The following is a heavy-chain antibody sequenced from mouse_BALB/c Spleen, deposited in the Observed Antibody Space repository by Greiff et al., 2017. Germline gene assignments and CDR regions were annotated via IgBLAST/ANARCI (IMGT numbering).Heavy chain of an antibody. CDR3: ARAGVDYRYFVAY. J-gene: IGHJ3*01. Sequence: EVKLMESGGGLVKPGGSLKLSCAASGFTFSDYYMYWVRQTPEKRLEWVATISDGGSYTYYPDSVKGRFTISRDNAKNNLYLQMSSLKSEDTAMYYCARAGVDYRYFVAYWGQGTLVTVSA. CDR1: GFTFSDYY. V-gene: IGHV5-4*02. D-gene: IGHD2-14*01. CDR2: ISDGGSYT.